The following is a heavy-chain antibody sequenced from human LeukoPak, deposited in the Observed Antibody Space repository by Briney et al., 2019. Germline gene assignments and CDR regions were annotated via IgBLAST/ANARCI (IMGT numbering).Heavy chain of an antibody. CDR3: TRVIVATKDY. Sequence: GGSLRLSCTGSGFTFGDYAMNWVRQAPGKGLEWVGFIRSKNYGGTTEYAASVKGRFTISRDDSRGIAYLQMNSLKTEDTAVYYCTRVIVATKDYWGQGTLVTVSS. D-gene: IGHD5-12*01. J-gene: IGHJ4*02. CDR1: GFTFGDYA. V-gene: IGHV3-49*04. CDR2: IRSKNYGGTT.